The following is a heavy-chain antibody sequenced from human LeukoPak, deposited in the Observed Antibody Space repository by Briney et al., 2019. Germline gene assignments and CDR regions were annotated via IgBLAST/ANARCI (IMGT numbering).Heavy chain of an antibody. CDR2: ISSNGDNT. J-gene: IGHJ5*02. Sequence: GGSLRLSCSVSGFTFSTYVMHWVRQAPGKGLEYVSAISSNGDNTYYADSVKGRFTISRDNSKNTLYLQMNSLRAEDTAVYYCAKDSDYGNWFDPWGQGTLVTVSS. D-gene: IGHD4-17*01. CDR1: GFTFSTYV. V-gene: IGHV3-64*04. CDR3: AKDSDYGNWFDP.